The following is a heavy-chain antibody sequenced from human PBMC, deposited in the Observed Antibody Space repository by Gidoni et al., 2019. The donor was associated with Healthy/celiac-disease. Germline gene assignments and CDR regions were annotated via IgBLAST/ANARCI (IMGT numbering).Heavy chain of an antibody. D-gene: IGHD2-15*01. CDR1: GGSIRSGGYS. J-gene: IGHJ4*02. CDR3: ARAQGYCSGGSCYFDY. V-gene: IGHV4-30-2*01. Sequence: QLQLQESGSGLVKPSQTLSLTCAVSGGSIRSGGYSWSWIRQPPGKGLEWIGYIYHSGSTYYNPSLKSRVTISVDRSKNQFSLKLSSVTAADTAVYYCARAQGYCSGGSCYFDYWGQGTLVTVSS. CDR2: IYHSGST.